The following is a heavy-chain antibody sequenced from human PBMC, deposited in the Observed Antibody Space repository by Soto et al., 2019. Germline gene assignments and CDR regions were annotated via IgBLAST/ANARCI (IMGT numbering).Heavy chain of an antibody. V-gene: IGHV1-18*01. J-gene: IGHJ6*02. CDR2: ISAYNGNT. D-gene: IGHD4-17*01. CDR3: ARDSVTTVSIEAYYYYGMDV. Sequence: QVQLVQSGAEVKKPGASVKVSCKASGYTFTSYGISWVRQAPGQGLEWMGWISAYNGNTNYAQKLQGRVTRTTDTSTTTAYLGLRSLRSDDTAVYYCARDSVTTVSIEAYYYYGMDVWGQGTTVTVSS. CDR1: GYTFTSYG.